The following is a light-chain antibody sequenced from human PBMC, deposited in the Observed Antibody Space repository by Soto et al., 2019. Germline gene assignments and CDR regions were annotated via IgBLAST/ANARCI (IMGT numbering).Light chain of an antibody. CDR1: SSDVGIYNF. Sequence: QSALTQPPSASGSPGQSVTISCTGTSSDVGIYNFVSWYQQHPGKAPKLMISEVTKRPSGVPDRFSGSKSGNTASLTVSGLQAEDEADYYCAAWDDSLRGGVFGGGTQLTVL. J-gene: IGLJ3*02. CDR3: AAWDDSLRGGV. V-gene: IGLV2-8*01. CDR2: EVT.